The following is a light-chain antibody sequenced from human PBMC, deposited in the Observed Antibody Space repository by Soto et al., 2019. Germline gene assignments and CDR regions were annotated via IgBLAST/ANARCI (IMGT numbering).Light chain of an antibody. CDR1: QSVSSY. V-gene: IGKV3-15*01. Sequence: ELVMTQSPATLSVSPGDRATLSCRASQSVSSYLAWYQQKPGQAPRLLIYGASTRATGIPARFSGSGSGTDFTLTISSLQSGDFAVCYCQQYYDWPWTFGQGTTVGIK. CDR2: GAS. CDR3: QQYYDWPWT. J-gene: IGKJ1*01.